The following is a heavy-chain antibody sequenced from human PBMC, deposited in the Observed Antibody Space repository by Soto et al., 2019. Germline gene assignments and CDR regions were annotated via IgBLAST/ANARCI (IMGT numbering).Heavy chain of an antibody. CDR3: AQARCSTTNCYVPAY. CDR2: ISGSGASP. CDR1: GFTFSTYT. V-gene: IGHV3-23*01. D-gene: IGHD2-2*01. Sequence: EVQLLESGGGLVQPGGSLRLSGAASGFTFSTYTMSWVRRPPGTGLEWVSAISGSGASPSYADSVQGRFTISRDKPKRTLYLQMNNLRAEATSVYYCAQARCSTTNCYVPAYWGQGTLVTVSS. J-gene: IGHJ4*02.